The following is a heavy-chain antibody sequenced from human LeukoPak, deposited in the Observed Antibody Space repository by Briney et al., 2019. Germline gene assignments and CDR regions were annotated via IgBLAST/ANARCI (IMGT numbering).Heavy chain of an antibody. CDR2: INPNSGGT. CDR1: GYTFTGYY. Sequence: GASVKVSCKASGYTFTGYYMHWVRQAPGQGLEWMGRINPNSGGTNYAQKFQGRVTMTRDTSISTAYMELSRLRSDDTAVYYCARAPNRRAYYYDRSGGGLQSDYWGQGTLVTVSS. CDR3: ARAPNRRAYYYDRSGGGLQSDY. D-gene: IGHD3-22*01. V-gene: IGHV1-2*06. J-gene: IGHJ4*02.